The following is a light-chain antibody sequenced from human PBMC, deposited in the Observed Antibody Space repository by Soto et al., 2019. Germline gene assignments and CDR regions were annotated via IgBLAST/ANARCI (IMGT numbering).Light chain of an antibody. Sequence: DIQMTQSPSILSASIGDRVTITCRASQSINNLLAWYQQKPGKAPRLLIYEAFSLENGVPSRFGGSGSGTEFTLTISSLQPDDFATYYCQQYNRYSWTFGQGTKVEIK. J-gene: IGKJ1*01. V-gene: IGKV1-5*03. CDR1: QSINNL. CDR2: EAF. CDR3: QQYNRYSWT.